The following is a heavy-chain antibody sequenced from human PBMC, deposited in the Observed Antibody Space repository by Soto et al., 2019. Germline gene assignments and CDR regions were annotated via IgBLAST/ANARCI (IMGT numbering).Heavy chain of an antibody. J-gene: IGHJ4*02. CDR3: ARGPYCTNGVCYEGLFDY. V-gene: IGHV3-30-3*01. CDR1: GFTFNNAW. Sequence: PGGSLRLSCAASGFTFNNAWMHWVRQAPGKGLEWVAVISYDGNNKYYAENVKGRFTISRDNSKNTLYLQMNSLRAEDTAVYYCARGPYCTNGVCYEGLFDYWGQGTLVTVSS. CDR2: ISYDGNNK. D-gene: IGHD2-8*01.